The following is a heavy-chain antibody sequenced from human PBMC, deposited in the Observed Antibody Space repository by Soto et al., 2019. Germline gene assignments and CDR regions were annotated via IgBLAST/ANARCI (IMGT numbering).Heavy chain of an antibody. D-gene: IGHD2-15*01. CDR3: ARDVDFCEADV. CDR1: GGSVRGGSYY. J-gene: IGHJ6*02. Sequence: QVQLQESGPGLVKPSKTLSLSCTVSGGSVRGGSYYWSWIRQPPGKGLEWIGYIYHSGSSNYNPSVNSRGTVSVDPSQNRFSLKLNSLTAADTAVSYCARDVDFCEADVWGQGTTVTVSS. V-gene: IGHV4-61*03. CDR2: IYHSGSS.